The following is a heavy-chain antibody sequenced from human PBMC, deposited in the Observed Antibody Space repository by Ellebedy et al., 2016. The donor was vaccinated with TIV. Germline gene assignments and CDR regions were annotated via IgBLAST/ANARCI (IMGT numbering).Heavy chain of an antibody. D-gene: IGHD3-10*01. V-gene: IGHV4-39*07. CDR2: INHSGSP. Sequence: MPGGSLRLSCTVSGGSISSGAYYWSWIRQPPGKGLEWIGEINHSGSPNYNPSLKSRVTISVDTSKNQFSLKLSSVTAADTAVYYCARGARNVYYYGSGSYLIYFDYWGQGTLVTVSS. CDR1: GGSISSGAYY. CDR3: ARGARNVYYYGSGSYLIYFDY. J-gene: IGHJ4*02.